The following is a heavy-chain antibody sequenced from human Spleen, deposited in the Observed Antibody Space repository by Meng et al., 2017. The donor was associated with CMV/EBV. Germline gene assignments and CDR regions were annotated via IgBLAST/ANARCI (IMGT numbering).Heavy chain of an antibody. CDR2: IRAYNGDT. CDR1: GYTFTSYG. Sequence: ASVKVSCKASGYTFTSYGITWVRQAPGQGLEWMGWIRAYNGDTNYAQKFQGRVTMTRDTSIDTAYMELSRLRSEDTAVYYCARTQVPAHTGSYRYYYFYAMDVWGQGTTVTVSS. D-gene: IGHD1-26*01. CDR3: ARTQVPAHTGSYRYYYFYAMDV. V-gene: IGHV1-18*01. J-gene: IGHJ6*02.